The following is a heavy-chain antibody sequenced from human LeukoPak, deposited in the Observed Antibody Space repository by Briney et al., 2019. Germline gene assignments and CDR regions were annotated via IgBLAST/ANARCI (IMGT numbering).Heavy chain of an antibody. J-gene: IGHJ4*02. CDR2: ISSSGSSI. CDR3: AREYYSGPIDY. Sequence: GSLRLSCAASGFLFSNYNMNWVRQAPGKGLEWVSSISSSGSSIYYADSVKGRFTISRDNAKNSLYLQMNSLRAEDTAVYYCAREYYSGPIDYWGQGTLVTVSS. CDR1: GFLFSNYN. V-gene: IGHV3-21*01. D-gene: IGHD5-12*01.